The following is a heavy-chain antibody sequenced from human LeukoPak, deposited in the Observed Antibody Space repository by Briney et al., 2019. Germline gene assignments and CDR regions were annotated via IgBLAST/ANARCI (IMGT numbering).Heavy chain of an antibody. CDR2: FNTNYNQV. V-gene: IGHV3-23*05. D-gene: IGHD4-11*01. CDR3: ARSVPDYTRFDF. J-gene: IGHJ4*02. CDR1: GFTFSDYA. Sequence: GGSQKLSCVASGFTFSDYAMNWVRQAPGRALEWGSTFNTNYNQVSYAECVTVSFAISTDNSKNPAYLQINSLRAEDTSLCDCARSVPDYTRFDFWGQGALVTVSS.